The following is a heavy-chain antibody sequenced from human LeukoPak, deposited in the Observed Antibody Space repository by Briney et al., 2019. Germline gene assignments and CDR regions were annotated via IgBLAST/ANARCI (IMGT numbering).Heavy chain of an antibody. CDR3: AIEFVYCSGGSCHGAAFDI. J-gene: IGHJ3*02. CDR2: ISAYNGNT. D-gene: IGHD2-15*01. CDR1: GYTFTSYG. Sequence: ASVKVSCKASGYTFTSYGISWVRQAPGQGLEWMGWISAYNGNTNYAQKLQGRVTMTTDTSTSTAYMELRSLRSDDTAVYYCAIEFVYCSGGSCHGAAFDIWGQGTMVTVSS. V-gene: IGHV1-18*01.